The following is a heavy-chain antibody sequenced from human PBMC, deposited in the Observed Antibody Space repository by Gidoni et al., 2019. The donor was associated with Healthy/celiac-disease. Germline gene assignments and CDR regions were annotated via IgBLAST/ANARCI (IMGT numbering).Heavy chain of an antibody. V-gene: IGHV3-23*01. D-gene: IGHD3-22*01. CDR1: GFTFSSYA. CDR3: AKDLPYGDSSGYRGAFDI. Sequence: EVQLLESGGGLVQPGGSLRLSCAASGFTFSSYAMSWVRQAPGKGLEWVSAISGSGGSTYYADYVKGRFTISRDNSKNTLYLQMNSLRAEDTAVYYCAKDLPYGDSSGYRGAFDIWGQGTMVTVSS. CDR2: ISGSGGST. J-gene: IGHJ3*02.